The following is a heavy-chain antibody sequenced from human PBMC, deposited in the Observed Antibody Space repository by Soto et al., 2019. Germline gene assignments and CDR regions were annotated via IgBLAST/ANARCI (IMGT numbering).Heavy chain of an antibody. J-gene: IGHJ4*02. Sequence: GGSLRLSCAASGFTFSSYWMSWVRQAPGKGLEWVANIKQDGSEKYYVDSVKGRFTISRDNAKNSLYLQMNSLRAEDTAVYYCARVADDSSGYYSGSLDYWGQGTLVTVPQ. D-gene: IGHD3-22*01. CDR3: ARVADDSSGYYSGSLDY. CDR1: GFTFSSYW. V-gene: IGHV3-7*01. CDR2: IKQDGSEK.